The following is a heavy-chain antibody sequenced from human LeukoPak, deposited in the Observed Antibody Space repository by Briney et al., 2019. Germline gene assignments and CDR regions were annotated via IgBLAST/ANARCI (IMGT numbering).Heavy chain of an antibody. Sequence: PGGSLRLSCSASGFTFSTYWMSWVRQAPGKGLEWVANMKRDGSEIYYVDSVKGRFTISRDNAKNSLFLQMNSLRAEDTAVYYCVKDLNGTWSFDYWGQGTLVTVSS. CDR1: GFTFSTYW. J-gene: IGHJ4*02. CDR3: VKDLNGTWSFDY. D-gene: IGHD2-8*01. CDR2: MKRDGSEI. V-gene: IGHV3-7*01.